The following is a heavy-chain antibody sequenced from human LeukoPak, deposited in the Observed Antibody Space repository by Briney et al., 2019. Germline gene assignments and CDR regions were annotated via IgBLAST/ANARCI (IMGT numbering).Heavy chain of an antibody. D-gene: IGHD2-15*01. Sequence: GGSLRLSCVASEFDFFSYGMQWVRQAPGKGLVWVSRIFTDGSTTSYADSVKGRFTISRDNAKNSLYLQMNSLRAEDTAVYYCARRGSDDAFDIWGQGTMVTVSS. CDR1: EFDFFSYG. V-gene: IGHV3-74*01. J-gene: IGHJ3*02. CDR3: ARRGSDDAFDI. CDR2: IFTDGSTT.